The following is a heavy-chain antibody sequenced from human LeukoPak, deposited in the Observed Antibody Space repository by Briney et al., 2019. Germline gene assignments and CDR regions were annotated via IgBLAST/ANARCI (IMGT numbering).Heavy chain of an antibody. CDR3: TRDVMITIFGVVTRPSGMDV. J-gene: IGHJ6*02. CDR2: SRNKANSYIT. Sequence: GGSLRLSCAASGFTFSDHYMDWVRQAPGKGLEWVGRSRNKANSYITEYAASVKGRFTNSRDDSKDSLYLQMNSLKTEDTALYYCTRDVMITIFGVVTRPSGMDVWGQGTTVTVSS. V-gene: IGHV3-72*01. D-gene: IGHD3-3*01. CDR1: GFTFSDHY.